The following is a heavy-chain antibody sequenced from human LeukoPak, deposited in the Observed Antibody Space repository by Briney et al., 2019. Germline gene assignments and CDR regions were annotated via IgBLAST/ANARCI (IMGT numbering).Heavy chain of an antibody. Sequence: GGPRRLSCSASGFMFNAYGKGWVRPAPGEGLEWVSGISADGGTTYYADSVRGRFTISRDNYKNTLYLKINSMGDEATAVYYCAKGTGKQCFDFWGQGTLVTVSS. CDR2: ISADGGTT. J-gene: IGHJ4*02. CDR3: AKGTGKQCFDF. D-gene: IGHD2-8*02. V-gene: IGHV3-23*01. CDR1: GFMFNAYG.